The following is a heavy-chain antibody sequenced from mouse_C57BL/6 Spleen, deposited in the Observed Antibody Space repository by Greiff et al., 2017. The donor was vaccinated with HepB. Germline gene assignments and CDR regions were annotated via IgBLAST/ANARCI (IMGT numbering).Heavy chain of an antibody. CDR2: IDPSDSYT. CDR3: ARGGGSSSYWYFDV. CDR1: GYTFTSYW. D-gene: IGHD1-1*01. V-gene: IGHV1-69*01. Sequence: VKLQQPGAELVMPGASVKLSCKASGYTFTSYWMHWVKQRPGQGLEWIGEIDPSDSYTNYNQKFKGKSTLTVDKSSSTAYMQLSSLTSEDSAVYYCARGGGSSSYWYFDVWGTGTTVTVSS. J-gene: IGHJ1*03.